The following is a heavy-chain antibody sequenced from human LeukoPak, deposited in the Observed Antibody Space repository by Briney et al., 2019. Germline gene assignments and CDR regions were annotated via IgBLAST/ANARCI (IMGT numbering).Heavy chain of an antibody. CDR3: ARGYGSGSYNIDY. CDR2: IRYDGSNK. Sequence: PGGSLRLSCAASGFTFSSYGMHWVRQAPGKGLEWVAFIRYDGSNKYYADSVKGRFTISRDNSENTLNLQMNSLRAEDTAVYYCARGYGSGSYNIDYWGQGTLVTVSS. D-gene: IGHD3-10*01. CDR1: GFTFSSYG. J-gene: IGHJ4*02. V-gene: IGHV3-30*02.